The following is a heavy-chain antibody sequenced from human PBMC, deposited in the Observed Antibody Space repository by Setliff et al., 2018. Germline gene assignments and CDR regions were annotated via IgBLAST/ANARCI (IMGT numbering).Heavy chain of an antibody. V-gene: IGHV4-59*11. CDR2: IYDNGNT. J-gene: IGHJ6*03. D-gene: IGHD6-19*01. CDR1: GGSISNHY. Sequence: SETLSLTCSVSGGSISNHYWSWIRQPPGKGLEWIGYIYDNGNTNYNPSLKSRVTISIDTSKNQFPLKLNSVTAADMAVYYCAREQWLDPPGYYYMDVWAKGTTVTVSS. CDR3: AREQWLDPPGYYYMDV.